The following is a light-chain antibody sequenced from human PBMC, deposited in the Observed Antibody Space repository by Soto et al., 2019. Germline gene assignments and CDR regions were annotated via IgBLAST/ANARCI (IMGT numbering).Light chain of an antibody. CDR2: GAS. CDR1: QSVSSSY. Sequence: IVLTQSPGTLSLSPGERATLSYRASQSVSSSYLAWYQQKPGQAPRLLIYGASTRATGVPARFSGSGSGTEFTLTITSLQSEDFATYYCQQYNNWPLITFGGGTKVDIK. J-gene: IGKJ4*01. CDR3: QQYNNWPLIT. V-gene: IGKV3D-15*01.